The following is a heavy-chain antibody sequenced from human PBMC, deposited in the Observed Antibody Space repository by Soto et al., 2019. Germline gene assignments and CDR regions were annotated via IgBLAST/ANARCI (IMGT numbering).Heavy chain of an antibody. CDR2: IYSGGST. J-gene: IGHJ4*02. CDR1: GFTVSSNY. D-gene: IGHD3-10*01. Sequence: EVQLVETGGGLIQPGGSLRLSCAASGFTVSSNYMSWVRQAPGKGLEWVSVIYSGGSTYYADSVKDRFTISRDNTKHTLYLQMNGLRAEDTAVYYCARGSLSNMVSLDYWGQGTLVTVSS. V-gene: IGHV3-53*02. CDR3: ARGSLSNMVSLDY.